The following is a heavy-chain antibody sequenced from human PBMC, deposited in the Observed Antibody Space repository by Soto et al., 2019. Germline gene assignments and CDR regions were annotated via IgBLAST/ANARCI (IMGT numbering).Heavy chain of an antibody. Sequence: LRLSCAASGFTIGGAWMSWARQAPGRGLEWVAKIRQDGNEMYYVDAVRGRFTISRDNAKNSLYLQMNSLRVEDTALYYCARDEYYYALDVWGQGTTVTV. CDR2: IRQDGNEM. J-gene: IGHJ6*02. CDR1: GFTIGGAW. CDR3: ARDEYYYALDV. V-gene: IGHV3-7*01.